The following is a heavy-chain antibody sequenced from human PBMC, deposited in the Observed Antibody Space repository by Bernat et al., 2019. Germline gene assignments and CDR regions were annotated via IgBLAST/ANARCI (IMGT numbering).Heavy chain of an antibody. Sequence: EVQLVESGGGLVKPGGSLRLSCAASGATFSNAWMNWVRQAPGKGLEWVGRIKSKSDGETTDYAAPVRGRFTISRDDSKNTLYLQMNSLKSEDTAVYYCTTDGTSPGWLHPNWFDTWGQGTLVTDSS. V-gene: IGHV3-15*07. CDR2: IKSKSDGETT. D-gene: IGHD6-19*01. CDR1: GATFSNAW. J-gene: IGHJ5*02. CDR3: TTDGTSPGWLHPNWFDT.